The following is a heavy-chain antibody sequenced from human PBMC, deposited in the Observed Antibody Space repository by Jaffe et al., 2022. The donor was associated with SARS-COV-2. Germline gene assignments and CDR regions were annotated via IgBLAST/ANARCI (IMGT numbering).Heavy chain of an antibody. J-gene: IGHJ6*02. D-gene: IGHD6-6*01. CDR3: ARVAAPPLADYYGMDV. CDR1: GFSLSNARMG. Sequence: QVTLKESGPVLVKPTETLTLTCTVSGFSLSNARMGVSWIRQPPGKALEWLAHIFSNDEKSYSTSLKSRLTISKDTSKSQVVLTMTNMDPVDTATYYCARVAAPPLADYYGMDVWGQGTTVTVSS. CDR2: IFSNDEK. V-gene: IGHV2-26*01.